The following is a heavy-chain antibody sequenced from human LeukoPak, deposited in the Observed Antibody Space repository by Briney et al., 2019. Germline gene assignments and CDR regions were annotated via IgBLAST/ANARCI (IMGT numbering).Heavy chain of an antibody. CDR1: GFTFSGHA. J-gene: IGHJ4*02. CDR3: ARDGGYCSGGSCYGLES. CDR2: ITGSGGSA. V-gene: IGHV3-23*01. D-gene: IGHD2-15*01. Sequence: GGSLRLSCEASGFTFSGHAMSWVRQAPGKGLEWVSGITGSGGSAYYADSVKGRFTISRDNFKNTVYLQMNSLRAEDTAVYYCARDGGYCSGGSCYGLESWGQGTLVTVSS.